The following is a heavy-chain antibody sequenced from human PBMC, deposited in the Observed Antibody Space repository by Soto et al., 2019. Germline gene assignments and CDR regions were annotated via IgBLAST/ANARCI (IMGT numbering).Heavy chain of an antibody. Sequence: PSETLSLTCTVSGGSISSSSFHWGWIRQPPGKGLEWIGSIYYSGSTYYSPSLKSRVTISVDTSKNQFSLKLSSVTASDTAVYYCARRERAAGTDWWFDPWGQGTLVS. V-gene: IGHV4-39*01. J-gene: IGHJ5*02. CDR3: ARRERAAGTDWWFDP. CDR1: GGSISSSSFH. D-gene: IGHD6-13*01. CDR2: IYYSGST.